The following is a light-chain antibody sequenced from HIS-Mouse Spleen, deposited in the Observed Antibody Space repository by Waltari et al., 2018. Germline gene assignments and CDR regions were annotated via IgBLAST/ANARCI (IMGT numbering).Light chain of an antibody. CDR1: QSVSSSY. CDR3: QQYGSSPLTWT. CDR2: GAS. V-gene: IGKV3-20*01. J-gene: IGKJ1*01. Sequence: EIVLTQSPGTLSLSPGERATLSCRASQSVSSSYLAWYQQKPGQAPRLLIYGASSRATVIPDRFSGSGSGTDFTLTISRLEPEDFAVYYCQQYGSSPLTWTFGQGTKVEIK.